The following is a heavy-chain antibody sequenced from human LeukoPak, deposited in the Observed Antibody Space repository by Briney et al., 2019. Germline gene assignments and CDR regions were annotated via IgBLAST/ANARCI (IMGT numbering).Heavy chain of an antibody. CDR3: ARDHPDYGSGSEYYYYYYMDV. CDR1: GFTVSSNY. CDR2: IFSDGNT. Sequence: GGSLRLSCAASGFTVSSNYMSWVRQAPGKGLEWVSVIFSDGNTFYADSVKGRFTISRDNSKNTLYLQMNSLRAEDTAVYYCARDHPDYGSGSEYYYYYYMDVWGKGTTVTISS. J-gene: IGHJ6*03. D-gene: IGHD3-10*01. V-gene: IGHV3-66*01.